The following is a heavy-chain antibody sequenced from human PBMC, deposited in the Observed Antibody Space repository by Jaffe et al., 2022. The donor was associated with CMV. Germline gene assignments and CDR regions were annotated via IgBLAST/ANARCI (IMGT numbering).Heavy chain of an antibody. CDR1: GYTFTGYY. CDR2: INPNSGGT. Sequence: QVQLVQSGAEVKKPGASVKVSCKASGYTFTGYYMHWVRQAPGQGLEWMGWINPNSGGTNYAQKFQGRVTMTRDTSISTAYMELSRLRSDDTAVYYCARDPSLSSGWYGPRFDYWGQGTLVTVSS. J-gene: IGHJ4*02. V-gene: IGHV1-2*02. CDR3: ARDPSLSSGWYGPRFDY. D-gene: IGHD6-19*01.